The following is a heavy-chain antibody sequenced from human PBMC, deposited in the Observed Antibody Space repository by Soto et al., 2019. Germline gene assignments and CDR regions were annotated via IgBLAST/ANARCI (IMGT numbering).Heavy chain of an antibody. CDR3: ARRGYSYGYDGHHFDY. J-gene: IGHJ4*01. Sequence: EVQLVESGGGLVQPGGSLRLSCAASGFTFSSYWMSWVRQAPGKGLEWVANIKQDGSEKYYVDSVKGRFTISRDNAKNSLYLQMNSLRAEDTAVYYCARRGYSYGYDGHHFDYWGHGTLVTVSS. D-gene: IGHD5-18*01. CDR2: IKQDGSEK. V-gene: IGHV3-7*01. CDR1: GFTFSSYW.